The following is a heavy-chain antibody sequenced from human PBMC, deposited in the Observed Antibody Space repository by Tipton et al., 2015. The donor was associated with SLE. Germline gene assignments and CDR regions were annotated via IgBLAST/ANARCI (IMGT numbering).Heavy chain of an antibody. CDR3: ARVGGGSYYFDY. Sequence: QSGAEVKKPGSSVKVSCKASGGTFSSYTISWVRQAPGQGLEWMGRIIPILGIANYAQKFQGRVTITADKSTGTAYMELSSLRSEDTAVYYCARVGGGSYYFDYWGQGTLVTVSS. J-gene: IGHJ4*02. D-gene: IGHD1-26*01. V-gene: IGHV1-69*04. CDR2: IIPILGIA. CDR1: GGTFSSYT.